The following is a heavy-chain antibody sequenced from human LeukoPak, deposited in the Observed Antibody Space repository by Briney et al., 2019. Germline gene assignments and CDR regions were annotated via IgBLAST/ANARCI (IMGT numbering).Heavy chain of an antibody. V-gene: IGHV4-59*01. CDR3: ARGPELAARPSGVFYYYYMDV. J-gene: IGHJ6*03. Sequence: SETLSLTCTVSGGSISSYYWSWIRQPPGKGLEWIGYIYYSGSTNYNPSLKSRVTISVDTSKNQFSLKLSSVTAADTAVYYCARGPELAARPSGVFYYYYMDVWGKGTTVTVSS. CDR2: IYYSGST. D-gene: IGHD6-6*01. CDR1: GGSISSYY.